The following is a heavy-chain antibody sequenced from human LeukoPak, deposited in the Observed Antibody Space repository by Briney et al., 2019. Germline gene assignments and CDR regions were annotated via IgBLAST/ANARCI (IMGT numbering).Heavy chain of an antibody. CDR3: ARGYESSGDLDY. V-gene: IGHV1-8*02. CDR1: GYTFTSYG. CDR2: MNPNSGNT. Sequence: GASVKVSCKASGYTFTSYGISWVRQAPGQGLEWMGWMNPNSGNTGCAQKFQGRVTMTRNTSISTAYMELSSLRSEDTAVYYCARGYESSGDLDYWGQGTLVTVSS. D-gene: IGHD3-22*01. J-gene: IGHJ4*02.